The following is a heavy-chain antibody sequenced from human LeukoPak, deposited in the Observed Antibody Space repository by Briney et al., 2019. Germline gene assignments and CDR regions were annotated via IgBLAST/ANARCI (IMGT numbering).Heavy chain of an antibody. Sequence: GGSLRLSCAASGFTFSSYSMNWVRQAPGKGLEWVSSISSSSSYIYYADSVMGRFTISRDNAKNSLYLQMNSLRAEDTAVYYCAREGCGGDCYPYYFDYWGQGTLVTVSS. CDR3: AREGCGGDCYPYYFDY. V-gene: IGHV3-21*01. D-gene: IGHD2-21*02. CDR2: ISSSSSYI. CDR1: GFTFSSYS. J-gene: IGHJ4*02.